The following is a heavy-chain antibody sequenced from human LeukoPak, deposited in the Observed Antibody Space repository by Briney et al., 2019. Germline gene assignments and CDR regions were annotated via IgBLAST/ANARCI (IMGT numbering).Heavy chain of an antibody. CDR3: ARDLMWQLARFNAYYYMDV. CDR2: INPNSGGT. Sequence: GASVKVSCKASGYTFTGYYMHWVRQAPGQGLEWMGWINPNSGGTNYAQKFQGRVTMTRDTSISTAYMELSRLRSDDTAVYYCARDLMWQLARFNAYYYMDVWGKGTTVTVSS. J-gene: IGHJ6*03. V-gene: IGHV1-2*02. D-gene: IGHD6-6*01. CDR1: GYTFTGYY.